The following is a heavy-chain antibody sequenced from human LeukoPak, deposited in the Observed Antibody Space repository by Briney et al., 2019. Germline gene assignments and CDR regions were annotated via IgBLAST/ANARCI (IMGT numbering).Heavy chain of an antibody. J-gene: IGHJ3*02. V-gene: IGHV4-34*01. CDR1: GGSFSGYY. CDR2: INHNGST. CDR3: ARFGYYGSGSYYLRAFDI. D-gene: IGHD3-10*01. Sequence: PAETLSLTCGVYGGSFSGYYRSWIRQPPGKGLEWIGEINHNGSTNYKSSLKSRVTISVDTSKNQFSLKLSSVTAADTAVYYCARFGYYGSGSYYLRAFDIWGQGTMVTVSS.